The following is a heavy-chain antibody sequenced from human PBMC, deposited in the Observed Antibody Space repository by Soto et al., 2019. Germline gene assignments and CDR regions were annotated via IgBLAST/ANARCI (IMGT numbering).Heavy chain of an antibody. J-gene: IGHJ4*02. V-gene: IGHV3-48*02. Sequence: VGSLRLSCAASGFTFSTYDMKWVRQAQGKGLEWIAFISGNSTTTSYADSVRGRFTISRDDARNSLYLQMNSLRDDDTAVYYCARDRDGDEDFDYWGQGTLVNVSS. CDR2: ISGNSTTT. D-gene: IGHD2-15*01. CDR1: GFTFSTYD. CDR3: ARDRDGDEDFDY.